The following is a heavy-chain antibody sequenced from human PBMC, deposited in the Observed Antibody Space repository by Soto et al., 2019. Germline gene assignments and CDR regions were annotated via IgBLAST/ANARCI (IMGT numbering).Heavy chain of an antibody. CDR1: GFTFSSYA. Sequence: GGSLRLSCAASGFTFSSYAMSWVRQAPGKGLEWVSAISGSGDKTYYADSVKGRITISRDNSKNTLYLQMNSLRAEDTAVYYCARVYYDSSGHRWFDPWGQGTLVTVSS. CDR3: ARVYYDSSGHRWFDP. J-gene: IGHJ5*02. CDR2: ISGSGDKT. D-gene: IGHD3-22*01. V-gene: IGHV3-23*01.